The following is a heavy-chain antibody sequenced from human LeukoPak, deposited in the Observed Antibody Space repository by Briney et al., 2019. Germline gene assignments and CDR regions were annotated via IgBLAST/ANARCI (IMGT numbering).Heavy chain of an antibody. Sequence: PSETLSLNCTVSGGSMRRYYWTWIRQPPGKGLEWLGYVYNSVTTAYNPSLNSRVTISADTSKNQISLTLHSVTAADTAVYFCASEDGRPKGLDVWGRGTTVTVSS. CDR2: VYNSVTT. CDR1: GGSMRRYY. D-gene: IGHD2-8*01. J-gene: IGHJ6*02. CDR3: ASEDGRPKGLDV. V-gene: IGHV4-59*01.